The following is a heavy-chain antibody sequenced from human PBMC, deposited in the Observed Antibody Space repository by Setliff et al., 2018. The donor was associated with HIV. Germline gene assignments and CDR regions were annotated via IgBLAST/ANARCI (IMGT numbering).Heavy chain of an antibody. CDR2: ISTHNDDT. CDR3: ATKSGTYSPFDS. V-gene: IGHV1-18*01. Sequence: ASVKVSCKPSGYTFTTYAISWVRQAPGQGLEWMGWISTHNDDTDYAQKFQGRVTMTRDTSTSTVYMELRSLRSDDTAVYYCATKSGTYSPFDSWGQGTLVTVSS. D-gene: IGHD1-26*01. CDR1: GYTFTTYA. J-gene: IGHJ4*02.